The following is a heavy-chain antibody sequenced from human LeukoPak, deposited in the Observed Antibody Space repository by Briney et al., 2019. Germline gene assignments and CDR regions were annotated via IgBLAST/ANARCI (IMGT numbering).Heavy chain of an antibody. Sequence: GRSLRLSCAASGFTFSSYAMHWVRQAPGKGLEWVAVISYDGSNKYYADSVKGRFTISRDNSKNTLYLQMNSLRAEDTAVYYCARGPGRGYGYFDYWGQGTLVTVSS. D-gene: IGHD5-12*01. CDR1: GFTFSSYA. J-gene: IGHJ4*02. V-gene: IGHV3-30*04. CDR3: ARGPGRGYGYFDY. CDR2: ISYDGSNK.